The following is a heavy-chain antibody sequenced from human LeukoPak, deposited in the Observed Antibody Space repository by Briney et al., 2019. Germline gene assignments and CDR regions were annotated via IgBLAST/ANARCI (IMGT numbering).Heavy chain of an antibody. CDR1: GYTFTSYY. D-gene: IGHD2-2*01. CDR3: ASGEYCSSTSCSPRIDAFDI. Sequence: ASVNVSCQASGYTFTSYYMHWVRQPPAQGLEWMGIINPSGGSTSYAQKFQGRVTMTRDTSTSTVYMELSSLRSEDTDVYYCASGEYCSSTSCSPRIDAFDIWGQGTMVTVSS. J-gene: IGHJ3*02. V-gene: IGHV1-46*01. CDR2: INPSGGST.